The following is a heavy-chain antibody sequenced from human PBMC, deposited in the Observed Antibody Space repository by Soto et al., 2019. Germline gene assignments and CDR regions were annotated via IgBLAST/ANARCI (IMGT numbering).Heavy chain of an antibody. V-gene: IGHV1-18*04. CDR1: GYTFTSYG. J-gene: IGHJ5*02. CDR2: ISAYNGNT. D-gene: IGHD4-17*01. CDR3: ARDTVPHLSNWFDP. Sequence: RASVKVSCKASGYTFTSYGISWVRQAPGQGLEWMGWISAYNGNTNYAQELQGRVTMTTDTSTSTAYMELRSLRSDDTAVYYCARDTVPHLSNWFDPWGQGTLVTVSS.